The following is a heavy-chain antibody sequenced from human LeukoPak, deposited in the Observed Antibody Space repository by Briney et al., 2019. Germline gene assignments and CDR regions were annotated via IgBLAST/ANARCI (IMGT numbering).Heavy chain of an antibody. D-gene: IGHD6-13*01. CDR1: GGSFSGYY. J-gene: IGHJ4*02. CDR3: ARGPSSSWRSFDY. V-gene: IGHV4-34*01. Sequence: SETLSLTCAVYGGSFSGYYWSWIRQPPGKGLEWIGEINHSGSTNYNPSLKSRVTISVDTSKNQFSLKLSSVTAADTAVYYCARGPSSSWRSFDYWGQGTLVTVSS. CDR2: INHSGST.